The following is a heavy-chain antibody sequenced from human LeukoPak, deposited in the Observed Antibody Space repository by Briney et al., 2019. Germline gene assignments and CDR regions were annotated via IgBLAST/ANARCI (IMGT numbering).Heavy chain of an antibody. Sequence: SETLSLTCTVSGGSISSSSYYWGWIRQPPGKGLEWIGSIYYSGSTYYNPSLKSRVTISVDTSKNQFSLKLSSATAADTAVYYCARYSLDSSGWLLRNFDYWGQGTLVTVSS. CDR2: IYYSGST. J-gene: IGHJ4*02. CDR1: GGSISSSSYY. D-gene: IGHD6-19*01. V-gene: IGHV4-39*01. CDR3: ARYSLDSSGWLLRNFDY.